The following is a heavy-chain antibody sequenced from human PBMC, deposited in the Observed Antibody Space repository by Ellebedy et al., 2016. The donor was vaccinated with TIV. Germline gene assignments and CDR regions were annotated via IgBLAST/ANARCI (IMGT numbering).Heavy chain of an antibody. CDR2: ISAYNGNT. J-gene: IGHJ5*02. CDR3: AREIVVVPAAIAWFDP. CDR1: GYTFTSYG. Sequence: ASVKVSCXASGYTFTSYGISWVRQAPGQGLEWMGWISAYNGNTSYAQKLQGRVTMTTDTSTSTAYMELRSLRSADTAVYYCAREIVVVPAAIAWFDPWGQGTLVTVSS. D-gene: IGHD2-2*01. V-gene: IGHV1-18*04.